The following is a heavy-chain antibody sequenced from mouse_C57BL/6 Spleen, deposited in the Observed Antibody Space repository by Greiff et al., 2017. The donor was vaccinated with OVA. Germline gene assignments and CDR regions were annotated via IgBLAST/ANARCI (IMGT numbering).Heavy chain of an antibody. CDR3: ARQDYDDWFAY. CDR2: ISSGSSTI. D-gene: IGHD2-4*01. J-gene: IGHJ3*01. CDR1: GFTFSDYG. Sequence: EVKLMESGGGLVKPGGSLKLSCAASGFTFSDYGMHWVRQAPEKGLEWVAYISSGSSTIYYADTVKGRFTISRDNAKNTLFLQMTSLRSEDTAMYYCARQDYDDWFAYWGQGTLVTVSA. V-gene: IGHV5-17*01.